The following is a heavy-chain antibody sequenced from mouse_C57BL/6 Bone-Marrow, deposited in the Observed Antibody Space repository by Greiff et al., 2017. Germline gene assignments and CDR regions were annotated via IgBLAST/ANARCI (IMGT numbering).Heavy chain of an antibody. CDR1: GYTFTSYG. J-gene: IGHJ4*01. V-gene: IGHV1-81*01. Sequence: VQLQQSGAELARPGASVKLSCKASGYTFTSYGISWVKQRTGQGLEWIGEIYPRSGNTYYNEKFKGKATLTADKSSSTAYMELRSLTSEDSAVYVCAREGVYDYDGNYYAMDYWGQGTSVTVSS. CDR3: AREGVYDYDGNYYAMDY. D-gene: IGHD2-4*01. CDR2: IYPRSGNT.